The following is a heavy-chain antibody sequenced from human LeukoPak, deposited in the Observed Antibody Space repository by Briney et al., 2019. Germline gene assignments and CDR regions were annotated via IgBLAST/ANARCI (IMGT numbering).Heavy chain of an antibody. CDR2: IRSKDNNYAT. D-gene: IGHD2-21*02. V-gene: IGHV3-73*01. CDR1: GFIFSGSA. CDR3: TAGSPCRGNCYRYLDF. J-gene: IGHJ4*02. Sequence: PGGSLRLSCAVSGFIFSGSAIHWVRQASGKGLEWVARIRSKDNNYATSYTASVTGRFTISRDDSKSTAYLQMDSLKVEDTAVYYCTAGSPCRGNCYRYLDFWGQGSLVTVSS.